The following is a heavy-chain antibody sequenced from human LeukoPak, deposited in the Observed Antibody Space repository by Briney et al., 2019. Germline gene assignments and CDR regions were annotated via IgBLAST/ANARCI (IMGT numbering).Heavy chain of an antibody. CDR1: GGSISSSSYY. D-gene: IGHD5-24*01. CDR2: IYYSGST. V-gene: IGHV4-39*01. J-gene: IGHJ4*02. Sequence: MPSETLSLTCTVSGGSISSSSYYWGWIRQPPGKGLEWIGSIYYSGSTYYSPSLKSRVTISVDTSKNQFSLKLSSVTAADTAVYYCARQRYMGWLQETHPWIDYWGQGTLVTVSS. CDR3: ARQRYMGWLQETHPWIDY.